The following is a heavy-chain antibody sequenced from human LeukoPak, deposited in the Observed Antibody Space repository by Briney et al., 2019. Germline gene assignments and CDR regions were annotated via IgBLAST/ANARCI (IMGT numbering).Heavy chain of an antibody. V-gene: IGHV3-23*01. CDR2: IGRTRSGGYT. D-gene: IGHD3-3*01. Sequence: GGSLRLSCEASGFTFSTYDMSWVRQAPGKGLECVSVIGRTRSGGYTYYADSVKGRFTISRDNSKNTLYLQMSSLRAEDTAVYYCAKFSYDFWSGWDYWGQGTLVTVSS. J-gene: IGHJ4*02. CDR1: GFTFSTYD. CDR3: AKFSYDFWSGWDY.